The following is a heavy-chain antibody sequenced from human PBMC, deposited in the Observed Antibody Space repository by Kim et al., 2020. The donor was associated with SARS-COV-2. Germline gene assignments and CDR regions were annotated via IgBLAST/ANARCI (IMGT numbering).Heavy chain of an antibody. J-gene: IGHJ6*02. D-gene: IGHD3-10*01. V-gene: IGHV1-18*04. CDR3: ARDRAIITMVHYYYYYGMDV. Sequence: ASVKVSCKASGYTFTSYGISWVRQAPGQGLEWMGWISAYNGNKNYAQKLQGRVTMTTDTSTSTAYMELRSLRSDDTAVYYCARDRAIITMVHYYYYYGMDVWGQGSTVTVSS. CDR1: GYTFTSYG. CDR2: ISAYNGNK.